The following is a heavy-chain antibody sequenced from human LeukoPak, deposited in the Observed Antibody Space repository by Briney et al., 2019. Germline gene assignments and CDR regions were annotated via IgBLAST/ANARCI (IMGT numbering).Heavy chain of an antibody. Sequence: KASCKASGYTFTSYCIIWVRQAPGQRLEWIGGIIPFFGTATYAQKFQGRVTITAETSTSTAYMELSSLSFGDTSVYYCAKVPVQLERRVPEGVYWFDPWGHGTLVTVSS. D-gene: IGHD1-1*01. CDR1: GYTFTSYC. V-gene: IGHV1-69*06. CDR3: AKVPVQLERRVPEGVYWFDP. J-gene: IGHJ5*02. CDR2: IIPFFGTA.